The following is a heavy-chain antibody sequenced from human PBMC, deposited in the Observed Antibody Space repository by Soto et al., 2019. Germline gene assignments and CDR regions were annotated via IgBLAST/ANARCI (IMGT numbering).Heavy chain of an antibody. CDR3: ATVDEYSYRTEH. V-gene: IGHV3-23*01. CDR1: GFTFSNSA. J-gene: IGHJ4*02. Sequence: EVHLLESGGGLVQPGGSLRLSCAASGFTFSNSAMTWVRQALGKGPEWVSSIGRTNNNHYADSVRGRFAISRANSQTTLYLHMNRLSAEAPAVYFCATVDEYSYRTEHWGQGTLVTVSS. CDR2: IGRTNNN. D-gene: IGHD3-16*02.